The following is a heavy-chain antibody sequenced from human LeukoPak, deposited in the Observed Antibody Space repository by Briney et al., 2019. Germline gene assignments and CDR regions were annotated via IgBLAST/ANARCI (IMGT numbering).Heavy chain of an antibody. J-gene: IGHJ4*02. CDR1: GFTFDDYG. Sequence: GGSLRLSCAASGFTFDDYGMSWVRQAPGKGLEWVSGINWNGGSTGYADSVKGRFTISRDNAKNSLYLQMNSLRAEDTAVYYCARRYSSSWYNYWGQGTLVTVSS. CDR3: ARRYSSSWYNY. D-gene: IGHD6-13*01. CDR2: INWNGGST. V-gene: IGHV3-20*04.